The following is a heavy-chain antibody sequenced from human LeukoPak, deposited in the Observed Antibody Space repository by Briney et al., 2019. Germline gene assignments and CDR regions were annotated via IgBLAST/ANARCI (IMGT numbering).Heavy chain of an antibody. V-gene: IGHV4-59*12. CDR2: SYYSGST. Sequence: PSVTLSLTCTVYAGSFSTNYWNWNRQPPGKGLVWMGYSYYSGSTNCSPSLKSRVTISVDTSKNQSSLKLSSVTAADTAVYYCARVDCSGGSCYSFDYWGQGTLVTVSS. CDR1: AGSFSTNY. CDR3: ARVDCSGGSCYSFDY. D-gene: IGHD2-15*01. J-gene: IGHJ4*02.